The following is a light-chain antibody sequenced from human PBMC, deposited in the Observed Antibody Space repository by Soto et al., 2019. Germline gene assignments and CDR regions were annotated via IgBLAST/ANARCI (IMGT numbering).Light chain of an antibody. V-gene: IGKV3-11*01. Sequence: EIVLTQSPATLSLSPGERAALCCRASQSVSSYLAWFQQKAGQAPRLLIYDASNRATGIPARFSGSGSGTDFTLTISSLEPEDFAIYFCQQRSNWPLTFGPGTKVDIK. CDR2: DAS. CDR1: QSVSSY. J-gene: IGKJ3*01. CDR3: QQRSNWPLT.